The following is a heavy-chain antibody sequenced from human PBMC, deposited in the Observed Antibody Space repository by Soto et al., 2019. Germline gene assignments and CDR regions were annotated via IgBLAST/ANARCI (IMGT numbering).Heavy chain of an antibody. CDR3: ARSGDSSGYYSAFDI. CDR1: GFTFSSYA. J-gene: IGHJ3*02. V-gene: IGHV3-30-3*01. Sequence: QVQLMESGGGVVQPGRSLRLSCAASGFTFSSYAMHGVRQAPGKGLEWVAVISYDGSNKYYADSVKGRFTISRDNSKNTLYLQTNSLRAEDTAVYYCARSGDSSGYYSAFDIWGQGTMVTVSS. CDR2: ISYDGSNK. D-gene: IGHD3-22*01.